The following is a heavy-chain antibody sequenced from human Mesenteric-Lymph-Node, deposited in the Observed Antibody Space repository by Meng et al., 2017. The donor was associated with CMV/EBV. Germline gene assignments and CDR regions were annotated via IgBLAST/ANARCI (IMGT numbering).Heavy chain of an antibody. CDR1: GGPFSGFY. Sequence: SETLSLTCGVYGGPFSGFYWSWIRQSPGKGLEWIGEIDHNRRTNYNPSLESRVTMSIDTSNNQFSLRLRSVTAADTAVYYCARPVGHCSAATCYAPFDFWGQGIQVTVSS. V-gene: IGHV4-34*01. J-gene: IGHJ4*02. CDR3: ARPVGHCSAATCYAPFDF. CDR2: IDHNRRT. D-gene: IGHD2-2*01.